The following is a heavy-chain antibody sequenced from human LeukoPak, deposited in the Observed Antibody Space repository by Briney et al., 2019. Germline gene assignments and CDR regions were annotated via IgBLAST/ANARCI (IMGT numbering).Heavy chain of an antibody. V-gene: IGHV3-9*01. CDR2: ISWHSVSL. D-gene: IGHD5-12*01. J-gene: IGHJ4*02. CDR1: GFKFEECA. CDR3: AKDVDIVATIPHF. Sequence: GGSLRLSCAASGFKFEECAMHWARQVPGKGLEWVSSISWHSVSLAYADSVKGRFTISRDNAKNSLYLEMNSLRDEDTALYYCAKDVDIVATIPHFWGQGTLVTVSS.